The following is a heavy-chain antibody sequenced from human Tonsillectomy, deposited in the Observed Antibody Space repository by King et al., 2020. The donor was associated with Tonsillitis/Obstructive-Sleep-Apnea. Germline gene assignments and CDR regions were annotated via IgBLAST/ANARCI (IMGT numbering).Heavy chain of an antibody. V-gene: IGHV5-51*01. D-gene: IGHD4-11*01. CDR2: FYPDDSDT. J-gene: IGHJ4*02. CDR3: ARSSSAGDSTYYFDY. CDR1: GYIFTNYW. Sequence: VQLVESGAEVKKPGESLKISCKGSGYIFTNYWIGWVRQMPGKGLEWMVIFYPDDSDTRYSPSFQGQVTISPDKPISTAYLQWSSLKASDTAMYYCARSSSAGDSTYYFDYWGQGTLVTVSS.